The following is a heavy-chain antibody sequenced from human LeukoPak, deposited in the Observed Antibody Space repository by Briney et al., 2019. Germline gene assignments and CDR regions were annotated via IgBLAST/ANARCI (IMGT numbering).Heavy chain of an antibody. CDR2: INHSGST. Sequence: PSETLSLTCAVYGGSFSGYYWSWIRQPPGKGLEWIGEINHSGSTNYNPSLKSRVTISVDMSKNQFSLKLSSVTAADTAVYYCARGLGVRGPPRTAFDIWGQGTMVTVSS. J-gene: IGHJ3*02. CDR1: GGSFSGYY. D-gene: IGHD3-10*01. CDR3: ARGLGVRGPPRTAFDI. V-gene: IGHV4-34*01.